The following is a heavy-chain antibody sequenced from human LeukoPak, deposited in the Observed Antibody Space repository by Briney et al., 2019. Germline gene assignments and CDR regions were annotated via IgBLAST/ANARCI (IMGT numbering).Heavy chain of an antibody. CDR3: ARVDWGSYYYYYMDV. CDR2: ISAYNGNT. J-gene: IGHJ6*03. D-gene: IGHD3/OR15-3a*01. CDR1: GHTFTSYG. Sequence: GASVKVSCKASGHTFTSYGISWVRQAPGQGFEWMGWISAYNGNTNYAQKLQGRVTMTTDTSTSTAYMELRSLRSDDTAVYYCARVDWGSYYYYYMDVWAKGPRSPSP. V-gene: IGHV1-18*01.